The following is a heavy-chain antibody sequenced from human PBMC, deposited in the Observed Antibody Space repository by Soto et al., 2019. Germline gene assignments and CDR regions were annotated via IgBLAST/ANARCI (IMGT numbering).Heavy chain of an antibody. V-gene: IGHV1-69*02. CDR2: IIQMLGII. J-gene: IGHJ4*02. CDR3: ARGISEHCSGSTCYSYYFDH. Sequence: QGHLVQSGTEVKKPGSSVKVSCKASGDTFSSNSINWVRQAPGQGLEWMGRIIQMLGIINYAQKFQGRVTISADKSTTTVYMELNSLTSEDTAVYYCARGISEHCSGSTCYSYYFDHWGPGTLVTVSS. D-gene: IGHD2-15*01. CDR1: GDTFSSNS.